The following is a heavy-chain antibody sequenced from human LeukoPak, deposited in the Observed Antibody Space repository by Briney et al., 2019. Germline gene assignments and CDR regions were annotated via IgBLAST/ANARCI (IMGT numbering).Heavy chain of an antibody. J-gene: IGHJ6*03. CDR1: GFTFSASD. Sequence: GGSLRLSCAASGFTFSASDMNWVRQTPGKGLEWVSSISSSSSYIYYADSVKGRFSISRDNAKKSLYLQMNSLRAEDTAVYYCARLLEPATGYYMDVWGKGTTVTISS. V-gene: IGHV3-21*01. D-gene: IGHD5-24*01. CDR3: ARLLEPATGYYMDV. CDR2: ISSSSSYI.